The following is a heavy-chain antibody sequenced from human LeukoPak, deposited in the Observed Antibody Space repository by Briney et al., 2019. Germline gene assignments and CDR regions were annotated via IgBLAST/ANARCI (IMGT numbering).Heavy chain of an antibody. CDR2: IYYSGST. J-gene: IGHJ3*02. D-gene: IGHD3-22*01. Sequence: SETLSLTCTVSGGSISSYYWSWIRQPPGKGLEWIGYIYYSGSTNYNPSLKSRVTISADTSKNQFSLKLSSVTAADTAVYYCARDAYYYDSSGSRHAFDIWGQGTMVTVSS. CDR1: GGSISSYY. CDR3: ARDAYYYDSSGSRHAFDI. V-gene: IGHV4-59*01.